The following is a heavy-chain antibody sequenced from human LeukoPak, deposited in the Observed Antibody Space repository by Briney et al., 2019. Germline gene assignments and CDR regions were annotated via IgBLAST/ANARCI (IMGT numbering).Heavy chain of an antibody. D-gene: IGHD4-11*01. CDR2: IYHSGST. V-gene: IGHV4-38-2*01. J-gene: IGHJ4*02. Sequence: SETLSLTCAVSGYSITSGYYWGWIRPPPGEGLELIGNIYHSGSTYYNASLKSRVTISVDTSKNQFSLKLSSVTAADTAVYYCARRYSNYFFDYWGQGTLVTVSS. CDR1: GYSITSGYY. CDR3: ARRYSNYFFDY.